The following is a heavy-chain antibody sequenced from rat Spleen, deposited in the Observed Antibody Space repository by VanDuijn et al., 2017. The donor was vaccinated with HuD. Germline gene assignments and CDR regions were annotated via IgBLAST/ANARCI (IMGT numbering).Heavy chain of an antibody. V-gene: IGHV5-29*01. CDR1: GFTFSHCY. CDR3: ARQPGGYGVMDA. J-gene: IGHJ4*01. Sequence: EVQLVESGGGLVQPGRSMKLSCAASGFTFSHCYMAWVRQAPTKGLEWVATISYDGSSTYYRDSVKGRFTISRDNAKSTLYLQMDSLRSEDTATYYCARQPGGYGVMDAWGQGASVTVSS. D-gene: IGHD4-3*01. CDR2: ISYDGSST.